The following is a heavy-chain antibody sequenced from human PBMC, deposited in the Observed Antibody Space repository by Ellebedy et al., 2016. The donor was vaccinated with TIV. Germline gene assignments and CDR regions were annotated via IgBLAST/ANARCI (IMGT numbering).Heavy chain of an antibody. D-gene: IGHD3-3*01. CDR2: ISWNSGSI. V-gene: IGHV3-9*01. Sequence: SLKISXAASGFTFDDYAMHWVRQAPGKGLEWVSGISWNSGSIGYADSVKGRFTISRDNAKNSLYLQMNSLTAEDTALYYCATEALVARFYSMDVWGRGTSVTVSS. CDR3: ATEALVARFYSMDV. J-gene: IGHJ6*04. CDR1: GFTFDDYA.